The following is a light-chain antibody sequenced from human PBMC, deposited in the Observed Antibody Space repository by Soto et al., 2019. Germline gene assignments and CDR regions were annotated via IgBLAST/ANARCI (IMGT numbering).Light chain of an antibody. CDR1: QDVSHY. J-gene: IGKJ1*01. CDR2: AAS. CDR3: QKYNSAPRT. Sequence: DIQMTQSPSSLSASVGDRVTITCRASQDVSHYLAWYQQQPGKVPKLLIYAASTLQSGVPSRFSGSGSGTDFTLTISSLQPEDVATYYCQKYNSAPRTFGQGNKVELE. V-gene: IGKV1-27*01.